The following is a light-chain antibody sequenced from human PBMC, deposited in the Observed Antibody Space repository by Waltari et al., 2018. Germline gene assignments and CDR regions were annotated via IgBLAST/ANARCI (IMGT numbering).Light chain of an antibody. CDR3: SSYTSSSTTV. Sequence: QSALTQPASVSGSPGQSITISCTGTSSDVGGYNYVPWYQQHPGKAPQRMIYDVRNRPSGVSNRFSGSKSGNTASLTISGLQAEDEADYYCSSYTSSSTTVFGGGTKLTVL. CDR2: DVR. V-gene: IGLV2-14*03. J-gene: IGLJ2*01. CDR1: SSDVGGYNY.